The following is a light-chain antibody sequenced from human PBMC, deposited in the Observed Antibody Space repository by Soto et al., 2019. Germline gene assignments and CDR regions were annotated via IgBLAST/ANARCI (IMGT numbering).Light chain of an antibody. V-gene: IGKV1-39*01. CDR1: QTINTY. Sequence: GDRITITCRASQTINTYLSWYHRKPGKAPKLLIYAASSLHSGVPSRFSGSGSGTDFTLTISSLQPDDFATYYCQQSYSTPWTFGQGTKVDIK. CDR3: QQSYSTPWT. J-gene: IGKJ1*01. CDR2: AAS.